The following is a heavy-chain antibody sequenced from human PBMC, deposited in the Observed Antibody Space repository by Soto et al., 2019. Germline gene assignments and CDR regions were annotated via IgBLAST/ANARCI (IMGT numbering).Heavy chain of an antibody. Sequence: QVPLVQSGSEVKKPGASVKVSCKASGYTFTNYGMSWVRQAPGQGLEWMGWSSAYNGNTNHAQNFQGRVTMTADTSTNTAYMELRSLRSDDTAVYYCARCYCSVGSCFSCWHFDLWGRGALVTVSS. J-gene: IGHJ2*01. CDR2: SSAYNGNT. D-gene: IGHD2-15*01. V-gene: IGHV1-18*01. CDR1: GYTFTNYG. CDR3: ARCYCSVGSCFSCWHFDL.